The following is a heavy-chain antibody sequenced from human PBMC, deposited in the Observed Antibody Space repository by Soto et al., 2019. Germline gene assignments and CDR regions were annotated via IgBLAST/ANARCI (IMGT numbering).Heavy chain of an antibody. V-gene: IGHV5-51*01. CDR3: ARPPAGGASQVAMDV. CDR2: IYPGDSDT. Sequence: PGESLKISCQASGYSFTSYWVAWVRQMPGKGLEWMGIIYPGDSDTRYSPSFQGQVTISADKSISTAYLQWSSLKASDSAMYYCARPPAGGASQVAMDVWGQGTTVTVSS. CDR1: GYSFTSYW. D-gene: IGHD3-16*01. J-gene: IGHJ6*02.